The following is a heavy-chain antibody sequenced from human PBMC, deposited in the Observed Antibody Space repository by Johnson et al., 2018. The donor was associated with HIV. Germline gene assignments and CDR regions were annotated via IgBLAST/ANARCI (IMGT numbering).Heavy chain of an antibody. CDR2: IRYDGSNK. V-gene: IGHV3-30*02. D-gene: IGHD5-12*01. CDR1: GFTFSSYG. Sequence: QVQLVESGGGVVQPGGSLRLSCAASGFTFSSYGMHWVRQAPGKGLEWVAFIRYDGSNKYYADSVKGRFTISRDNSKNTLYLQMNSLRAEDTAVYYCANLWVATICEYHAFDIWGQGTMVTVSS. CDR3: ANLWVATICEYHAFDI. J-gene: IGHJ3*02.